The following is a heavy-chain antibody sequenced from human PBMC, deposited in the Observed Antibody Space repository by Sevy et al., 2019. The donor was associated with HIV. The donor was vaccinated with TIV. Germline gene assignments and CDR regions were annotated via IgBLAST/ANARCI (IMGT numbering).Heavy chain of an antibody. V-gene: IGHV3-53*01. CDR3: ARVGTTNWFDP. CDR2: IYSGGST. D-gene: IGHD1-1*01. Sequence: GESLKISCAASGFTVSSNYMSWVRQAPGKGLEWVSVIYSGGSTYYADSVKGGFTISRDNSKNTLYLQMNSLRAEDTAVYYCARVGTTNWFDPWGQGTLVTVSS. CDR1: GFTVSSNY. J-gene: IGHJ5*02.